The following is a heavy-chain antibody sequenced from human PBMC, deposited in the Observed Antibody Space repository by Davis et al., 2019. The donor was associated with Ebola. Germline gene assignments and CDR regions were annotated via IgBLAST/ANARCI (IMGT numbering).Heavy chain of an antibody. J-gene: IGHJ4*02. V-gene: IGHV1-69*05. Sequence: SVKVSCKASGGTFSNYAITWVRQAPGQGLEWMGGIIPIFGTANYAQKFQGRVTMFSDTSTSTAYMELSSLRSEDTAVYYCARASHYDRDYWGQGTLVTVSS. D-gene: IGHD3-22*01. CDR3: ARASHYDRDY. CDR1: GGTFSNYA. CDR2: IIPIFGTA.